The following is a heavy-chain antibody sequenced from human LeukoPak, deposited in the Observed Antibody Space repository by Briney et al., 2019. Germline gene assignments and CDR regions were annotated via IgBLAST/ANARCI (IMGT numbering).Heavy chain of an antibody. CDR2: ISPSGDTT. J-gene: IGHJ4*02. V-gene: IGHV1-46*01. D-gene: IGHD7-27*01. Sequence: ASVKVSCKAPGYIFTNHFVHWVRQAPGQGLQWMGIISPSGDTTIYAQKFVGRVTLTRDTSTSTVYLDLRSLESEDTALYYCVRAGDQYFDVWGQGIQVTVSS. CDR3: VRAGDQYFDV. CDR1: GYIFTNHF.